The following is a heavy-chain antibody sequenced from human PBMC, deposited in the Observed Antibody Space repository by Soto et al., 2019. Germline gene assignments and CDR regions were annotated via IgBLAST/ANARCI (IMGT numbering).Heavy chain of an antibody. V-gene: IGHV3-74*03. D-gene: IGHD1-26*01. CDR2: INTDGSRT. J-gene: IGHJ5*02. CDR3: ARVASGSYDWFDP. Sequence: EVQLVESGGGLVQPGGSLRLSCAASKFTFSRYWMHWVRQTPGMGLMWVARINTDGSRTTYADSVKGRFTISRDNAKNTVFLDMNSLRADDTAVYYCARVASGSYDWFDPWGQGTLVTVSS. CDR1: KFTFSRYW.